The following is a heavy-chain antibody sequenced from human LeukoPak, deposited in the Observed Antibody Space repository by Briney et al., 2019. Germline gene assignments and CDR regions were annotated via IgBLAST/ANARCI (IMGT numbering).Heavy chain of an antibody. CDR2: IYHSGST. Sequence: SETLSLTCAVSGGSISSGGYSWSWIRQPAGKGLEWIGYIYHSGSTYYNPSLKSRVTISVDRSKNQFSLKLSSVTAADTAVYYCARSIVVVPAAMYNWFDPWGQGTLVTVSS. CDR1: GGSISSGGYS. D-gene: IGHD2-2*01. CDR3: ARSIVVVPAAMYNWFDP. J-gene: IGHJ5*02. V-gene: IGHV4-30-2*01.